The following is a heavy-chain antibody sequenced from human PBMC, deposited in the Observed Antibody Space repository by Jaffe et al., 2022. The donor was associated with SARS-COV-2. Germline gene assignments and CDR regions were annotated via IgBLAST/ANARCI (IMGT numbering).Heavy chain of an antibody. D-gene: IGHD2-8*01. CDR1: GFSFSTYP. CDR3: AKDGNDYTNPNWFDS. V-gene: IGHV3-23*01. CDR2: ISGSGSRT. Sequence: DVQLLESGGGLVQSGASLRLSCVVSGFSFSTYPMSWVRQVPGKGLEWVSGISGSGSRTYYADSVKGRFTISRDNSKNTLYLQMNSLRVEDTATYYCAKDGNDYTNPNWFDSWGQGTLVTVSS. J-gene: IGHJ5*01.